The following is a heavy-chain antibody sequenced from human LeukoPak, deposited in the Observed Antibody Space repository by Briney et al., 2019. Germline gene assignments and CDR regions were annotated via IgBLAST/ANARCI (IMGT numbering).Heavy chain of an antibody. Sequence: GGSLSLSCAASGFTFSDYYMSWIRQAPGKGLEWVSYISSSSSYTYYAESVKGRFTISRDNAKNSLYLQVNSLRAEDTAMYFCARAQGYSGSGSYYVDYWGQGTLVTVSS. CDR1: GFTFSDYY. CDR3: ARAQGYSGSGSYYVDY. D-gene: IGHD3-10*01. CDR2: ISSSSSYT. J-gene: IGHJ4*02. V-gene: IGHV3-11*05.